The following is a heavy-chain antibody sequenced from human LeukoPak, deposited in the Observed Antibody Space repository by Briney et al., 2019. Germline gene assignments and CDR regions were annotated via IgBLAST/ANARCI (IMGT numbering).Heavy chain of an antibody. CDR1: GFTFSSYG. Sequence: GGSLRLSCAASGFTFSSYGMHWVRQAPGKGLEWVAFIRYDGSNKYYADSVKGRFTISRDDAKNSLYLQMNSLRAEDTAVYYCAREGRGSWDYFDYWGQGTLVTVSS. CDR2: IRYDGSNK. V-gene: IGHV3-30*02. D-gene: IGHD1-26*01. J-gene: IGHJ4*02. CDR3: AREGRGSWDYFDY.